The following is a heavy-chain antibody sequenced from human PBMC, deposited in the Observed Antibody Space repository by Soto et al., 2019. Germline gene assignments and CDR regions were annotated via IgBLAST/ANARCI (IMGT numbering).Heavy chain of an antibody. J-gene: IGHJ6*02. CDR2: IRSKAYGGTT. Sequence: GGSLRLSCTASGFTFDDYAMSWFRQAPGKGLEWVGFIRSKAYGGTTENAASVKGRFTISRDDSKSIAYLQMNSLKTEDTAVYYCTRCRITVAGALHAMDVSGPGTTVTVSS. D-gene: IGHD6-19*01. CDR1: GFTFDDYA. V-gene: IGHV3-49*03. CDR3: TRCRITVAGALHAMDV.